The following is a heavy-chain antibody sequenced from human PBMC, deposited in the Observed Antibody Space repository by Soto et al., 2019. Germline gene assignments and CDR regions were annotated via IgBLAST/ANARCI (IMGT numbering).Heavy chain of an antibody. Sequence: EVQLLESGGGLVQPGGSLRLSCAASGFTFSRHAMSWVRQAPGKGLEWVSAISGGGDSAYHADSVKGRFTISRDNSKNTLFLQMSSLRAEDTALYYCAKAGGSTWDYGMDVWGQGTTVTVSS. J-gene: IGHJ6*02. CDR3: AKAGGSTWDYGMDV. D-gene: IGHD2-15*01. CDR1: GFTFSRHA. CDR2: ISGGGDSA. V-gene: IGHV3-23*01.